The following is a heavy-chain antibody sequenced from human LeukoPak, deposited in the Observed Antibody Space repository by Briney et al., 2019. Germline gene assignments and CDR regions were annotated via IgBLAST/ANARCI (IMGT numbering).Heavy chain of an antibody. CDR3: AKAGGYYDSSGYPDY. V-gene: IGHV3-23*01. D-gene: IGHD3-22*01. Sequence: GGSLRLSCEASGFTFSSYNMNWVRQAPGKGLEWVSAISGSGGSTYYADSVKGRFTISRDNSKNTLYLQMNSLRAEDTAVYYCAKAGGYYDSSGYPDYWGQGTLVTVSS. CDR2: ISGSGGST. J-gene: IGHJ4*02. CDR1: GFTFSSYN.